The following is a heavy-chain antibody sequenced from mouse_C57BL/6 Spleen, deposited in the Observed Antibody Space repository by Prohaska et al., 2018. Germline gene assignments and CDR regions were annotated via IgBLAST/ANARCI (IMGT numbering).Heavy chain of an antibody. J-gene: IGHJ2*01. V-gene: IGHV6-3*01. D-gene: IGHD1-1*01. CDR1: GFTFINYC. Sequence: EVKLEESGGGLVLPGGSMKLSCVASGFTFINYCIIWVRQSPEKGLEWVAQIRLKSDNYATHYAESVKGRFTISRDDTKSSVYLKMNNLRAEDTGIYYCTGPGSSLGDWGQGTTLTVSS. CDR3: TGPGSSLGD. CDR2: IRLKSDNYAT.